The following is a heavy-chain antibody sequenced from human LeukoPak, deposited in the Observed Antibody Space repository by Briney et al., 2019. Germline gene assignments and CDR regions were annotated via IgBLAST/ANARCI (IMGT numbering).Heavy chain of an antibody. CDR1: GGSISGYN. D-gene: IGHD3-3*01. CDR2: INNSERT. J-gene: IGHJ4*02. V-gene: IGHV4-34*01. CDR3: ARGGRAFWSGYLDY. Sequence: PSETLSLTCAVYGGSISGYNWSRIRQPQGKGLEGIGEINNSERTNYNKPLKRRVTISVDTSKNQFSLKLSSVTAADTAVYYCARGGRAFWSGYLDYWGQGTLVTVSS.